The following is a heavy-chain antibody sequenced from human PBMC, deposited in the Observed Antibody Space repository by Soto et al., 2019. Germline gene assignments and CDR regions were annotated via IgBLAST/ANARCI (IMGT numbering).Heavy chain of an antibody. Sequence: EVQLVESGGGLVRPGGSLRLSCAASGFTFSIHYMNWVRQAPGKGLEWVSSISSTSSYIYYADSVKGRFTVSRDNAKKSLYLQMDSLRAEDTAVYYCAKPTSGAIAGAIDFWGRGTLVTVSS. D-gene: IGHD3-10*01. V-gene: IGHV3-21*01. CDR3: AKPTSGAIAGAIDF. J-gene: IGHJ4*02. CDR2: ISSTSSYI. CDR1: GFTFSIHY.